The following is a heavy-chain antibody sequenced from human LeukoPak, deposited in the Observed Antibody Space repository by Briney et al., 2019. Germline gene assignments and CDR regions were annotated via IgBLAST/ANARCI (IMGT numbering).Heavy chain of an antibody. CDR2: SIPIFGTA. CDR3: ARGVIRYPVTTSLYLGYYYYMDV. Sequence: GASVKVSCKASGGTFSSYAISWVRQAPGQGLEGMGGSIPIFGTANYAQKFQGRGTITADESTSTAYMGLSSLRSEDTAVYYCARGVIRYPVTTSLYLGYYYYMDVWGKGTTVTISS. J-gene: IGHJ6*03. D-gene: IGHD4-17*01. V-gene: IGHV1-69*13. CDR1: GGTFSSYA.